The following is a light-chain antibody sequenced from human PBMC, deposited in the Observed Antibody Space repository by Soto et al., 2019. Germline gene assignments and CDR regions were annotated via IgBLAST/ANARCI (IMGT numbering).Light chain of an antibody. V-gene: IGLV1-40*01. J-gene: IGLJ3*02. CDR3: QSYDISLSGSV. CDR2: GNS. CDR1: SSNIGAGYD. Sequence: QSVLTQPPSVSGAPGQRVTISCTGSSSNIGAGYDVHWYQLLPGTAPKLLIYGNSNRPSGVPDRFSGSKSGTSASLAITGLQAEDEADYYCQSYDISLSGSVFGGGTKVTVL.